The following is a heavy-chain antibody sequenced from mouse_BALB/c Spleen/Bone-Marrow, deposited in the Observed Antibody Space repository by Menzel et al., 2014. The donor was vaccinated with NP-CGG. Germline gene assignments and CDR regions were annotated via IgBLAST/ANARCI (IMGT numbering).Heavy chain of an antibody. D-gene: IGHD2-14*01. J-gene: IGHJ2*01. Sequence: EVQLQQSGPELVKPGASVKISCKTSGYTFTDYTMHWVKQSHGKSLEWIGHINPNIGGTNYNQKFKGKATLTLDKSSRTAYMELRSLISEDSAVYYCTRSRYGDYWGQGTTLTVSS. CDR2: INPNIGGT. CDR1: GYTFTDYT. V-gene: IGHV1-18*01. CDR3: TRSRYGDY.